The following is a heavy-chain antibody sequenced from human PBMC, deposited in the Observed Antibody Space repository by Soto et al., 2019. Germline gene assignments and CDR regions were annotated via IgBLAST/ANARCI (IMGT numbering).Heavy chain of an antibody. J-gene: IGHJ4*02. V-gene: IGHV3-30*04. CDR2: ISRDGSHK. CDR3: ARSRNSAVADSFDF. Sequence: GGSLRLSCAASGFTFRNYAIHWVRQAPGKGLEWVAVISRDGSHKYYLDSVKGRFTISRDNSKDTVNLLMNSLRDDDSAMYYCARSRNSAVADSFDFWGQGALVTVSS. D-gene: IGHD1-26*01. CDR1: GFTFRNYA.